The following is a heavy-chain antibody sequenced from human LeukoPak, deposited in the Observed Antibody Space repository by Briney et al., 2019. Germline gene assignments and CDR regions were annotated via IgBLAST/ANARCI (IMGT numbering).Heavy chain of an antibody. J-gene: IGHJ4*02. D-gene: IGHD5-24*01. Sequence: PGGSLRLSCAASGFTFSTYTMNWVRQAPGKGLEWVSSISSSSSYIYYADSLKGRFTISRDNAKNSLYLQMNSLRAEDTAVYYCARDTNRDGYNAPFDYWGQGTLVTVSS. CDR1: GFTFSTYT. CDR3: ARDTNRDGYNAPFDY. V-gene: IGHV3-21*01. CDR2: ISSSSSYI.